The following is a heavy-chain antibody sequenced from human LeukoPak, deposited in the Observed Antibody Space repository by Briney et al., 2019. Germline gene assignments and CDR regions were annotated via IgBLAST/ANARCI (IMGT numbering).Heavy chain of an antibody. CDR2: ISAYNGNT. Sequence: ASVKVSCKASGYTSTRYGISWVRQAPGQGLAWMGWISAYNGNTNYAQKLQGRVTMTTDTSTSTAYMELRSLKSDDTAVYYCARDPRGSSNWSNWFDPWGQGTLVTVSS. CDR3: ARDPRGSSNWSNWFDP. D-gene: IGHD6-13*01. CDR1: GYTSTRYG. J-gene: IGHJ5*02. V-gene: IGHV1-18*01.